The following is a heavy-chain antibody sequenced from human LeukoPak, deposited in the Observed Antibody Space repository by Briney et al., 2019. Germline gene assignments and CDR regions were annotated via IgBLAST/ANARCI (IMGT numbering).Heavy chain of an antibody. CDR2: VSGSGGSI. V-gene: IGHV3-23*01. CDR3: AKDEGDIVVVPAAMDY. D-gene: IGHD2-2*01. J-gene: IGHJ4*02. CDR1: GFTFSSYA. Sequence: GGSLRLSCAASGFTFSSYAMSWVRQAPGKGLEWVSAVSGSGGSIYYADSVKGRFTISRDNSKNTLYLQMNSLRAEDTAVYYCAKDEGDIVVVPAAMDYWGQGTLVTVSS.